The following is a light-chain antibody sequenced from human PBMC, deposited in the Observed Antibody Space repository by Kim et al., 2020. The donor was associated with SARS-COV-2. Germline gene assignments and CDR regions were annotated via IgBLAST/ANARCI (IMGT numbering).Light chain of an antibody. J-gene: IGKJ1*01. CDR2: GAS. Sequence: SPGERATLSCRATQSITNNFLAWYQQKPGQAPRLLLCGASRRATGIQDRFSGSGAGTDFTFTISRLEPEDFALYYCQQYASSPQTFGQWTKVDIK. CDR1: QSITNNF. V-gene: IGKV3-20*01. CDR3: QQYASSPQT.